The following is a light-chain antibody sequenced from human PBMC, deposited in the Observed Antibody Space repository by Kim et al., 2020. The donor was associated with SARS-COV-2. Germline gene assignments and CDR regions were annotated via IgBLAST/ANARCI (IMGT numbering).Light chain of an antibody. CDR2: DAS. CDR3: QLRRNWEGT. CDR1: QSVGTY. V-gene: IGKV3-11*01. J-gene: IGKJ5*01. Sequence: EIVLTQSPATLSLSPGERATLSCRASQSVGTYLAWYQQRPGQAPRLLIYDASNRATGIPGRFSGSGSGTDFTLTISSLEPEDFAVYYCQLRRNWEGTFGQGTRLEIK.